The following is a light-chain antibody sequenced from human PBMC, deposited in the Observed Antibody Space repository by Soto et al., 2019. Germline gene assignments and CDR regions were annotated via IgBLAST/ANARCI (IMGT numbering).Light chain of an antibody. J-gene: IGKJ4*01. CDR1: QSVNSNY. Sequence: ESVLTQSPGTLSLSPGERATLSCRASQSVNSNYLAWYQQKPGQAPRLLIYGASTRATGIPDRFSGSGSGTDFTLTISSLEPEDFAVYYRQQRSNWPPTFGGGTKVDIK. V-gene: IGKV3D-20*02. CDR2: GAS. CDR3: QQRSNWPPT.